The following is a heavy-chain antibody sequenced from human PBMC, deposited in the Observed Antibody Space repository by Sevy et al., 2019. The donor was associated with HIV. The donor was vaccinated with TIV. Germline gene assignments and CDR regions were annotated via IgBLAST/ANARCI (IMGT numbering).Heavy chain of an antibody. CDR2: IYYRSKWWW. V-gene: IGHV6-1*01. CDR1: GDAISNKASV. J-gene: IGHJ4*02. Sequence: SQTLSLTCDISGDAISNKASVWNWIRQSPSRGIEWLGRIYYRSKWWWNYAVSVKTRITINPDTSKNQVSLQLGSVTPDDTAVYYCARDGDANWDGRPSGRGFDYWGQGRLVTVSS. D-gene: IGHD1-1*01. CDR3: ARDGDANWDGRPSGRGFDY.